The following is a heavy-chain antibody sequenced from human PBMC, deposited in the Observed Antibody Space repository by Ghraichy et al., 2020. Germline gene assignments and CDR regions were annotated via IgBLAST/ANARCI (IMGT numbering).Heavy chain of an antibody. CDR3: AGDAPRSGYALDC. CDR2: IWYDGSNT. D-gene: IGHD5-12*01. Sequence: GESLNISCVASGFTFSAYAMHWVRQAPGKGLEWVGFIWYDGSNTDYTDSVRGRFTISRDNSKNTLYLHMNSLRAEDTAVYFCAGDAPRSGYALDCWGQGTLVTVSS. CDR1: GFTFSAYA. V-gene: IGHV3-33*03. J-gene: IGHJ4*02.